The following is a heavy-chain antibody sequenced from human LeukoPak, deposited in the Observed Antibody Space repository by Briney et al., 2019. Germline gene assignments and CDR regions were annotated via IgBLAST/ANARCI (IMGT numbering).Heavy chain of an antibody. V-gene: IGHV5-51*01. D-gene: IGHD1-26*01. J-gene: IGHJ4*02. Sequence: GESLKISFKGSGYRFTTYWIAWVRPMPGKGLEWMGIIYPGDSDTTYSPSFQGQVTISADKSISTAYLQWSSLKASDTAMYYCARRVHRGGSYSSHSDYWGQGTLVTVSS. CDR1: GYRFTTYW. CDR3: ARRVHRGGSYSSHSDY. CDR2: IYPGDSDT.